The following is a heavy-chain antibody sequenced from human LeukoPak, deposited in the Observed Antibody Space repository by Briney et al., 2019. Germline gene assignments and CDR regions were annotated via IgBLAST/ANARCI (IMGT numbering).Heavy chain of an antibody. Sequence: SQTLSLTCAVSGGSIPSRGYYWSWIRQYPGKGLEWIGHIYSSGSTYYNPSLKSRHTISVDTSKNQFSLKVTSVTAADTAVYYCARLDGAYFDYWGRGTQVTLSS. CDR1: GGSIPSRGYY. CDR2: IYSSGST. D-gene: IGHD3-16*01. CDR3: ARLDGAYFDY. J-gene: IGHJ4*02. V-gene: IGHV4-31*11.